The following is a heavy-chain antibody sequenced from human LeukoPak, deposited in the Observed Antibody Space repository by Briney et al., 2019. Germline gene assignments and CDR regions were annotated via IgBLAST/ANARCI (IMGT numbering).Heavy chain of an antibody. D-gene: IGHD6-13*01. CDR1: GFTFDDYA. J-gene: IGHJ4*02. V-gene: IGHV3-9*01. CDR2: ISWNSGSI. CDR3: AKVGVPYSSSWLVFDY. Sequence: GGSLRLSCAASGFTFDDYAMHWVRHAPGKGLEWVSGISWNSGSIGYADSVKGRFTISRDNAKNSLYLQMNSLRAEDTALYYCAKVGVPYSSSWLVFDYWGQGTLVTVSS.